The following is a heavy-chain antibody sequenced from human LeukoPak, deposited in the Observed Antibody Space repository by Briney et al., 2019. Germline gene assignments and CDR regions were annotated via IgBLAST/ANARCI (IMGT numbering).Heavy chain of an antibody. J-gene: IGHJ4*02. CDR1: GFTFSDYY. V-gene: IGHV3-11*01. CDR3: ARELVLGYCSGGSCYD. CDR2: ISSSGSTI. D-gene: IGHD2-15*01. Sequence: GGSLRLSCAASGFTFSDYYMSWICQAPGKGLEWVSDISSSGSTIHYADSVRGRFTISRDNAKSSLYLQINSLRAEDTAVYYCARELVLGYCSGGSCYDWGQGTLVTVSS.